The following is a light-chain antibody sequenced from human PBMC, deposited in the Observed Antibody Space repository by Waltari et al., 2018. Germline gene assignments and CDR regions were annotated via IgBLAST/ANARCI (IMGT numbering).Light chain of an antibody. CDR3: QQYNNWPPLT. CDR2: GAS. Sequence: EIVMTQSPVTLSVSPGESATLSCRASQSVNNNLAWYQQKPGQAPRLLMYGASTRATDIPARFSGSGSGTEFTLTITSPQSEDFAVYYCQQYNNWPPLTFGQGTNLEIK. CDR1: QSVNNN. J-gene: IGKJ2*01. V-gene: IGKV3-15*01.